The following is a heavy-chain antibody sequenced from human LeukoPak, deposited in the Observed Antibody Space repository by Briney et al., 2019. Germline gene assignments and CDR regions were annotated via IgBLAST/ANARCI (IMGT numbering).Heavy chain of an antibody. CDR3: AKGVSSSWYVGVWPNWFDP. CDR2: ISGSGGST. J-gene: IGHJ5*02. V-gene: IGHV3-23*01. Sequence: PGGPLRLSCAASGFTFSSYAMSWVRQAPGKGLEWVSAISGSGGSTYYADSVKGRFTISRDNSKNTLYLQMNSLRAEDTAVYYCAKGVSSSWYVGVWPNWFDPWGQGTLVTVSS. D-gene: IGHD6-13*01. CDR1: GFTFSSYA.